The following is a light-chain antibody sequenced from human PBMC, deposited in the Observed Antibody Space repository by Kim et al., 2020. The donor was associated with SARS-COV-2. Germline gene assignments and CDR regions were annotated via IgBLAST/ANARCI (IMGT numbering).Light chain of an antibody. Sequence: DIQMTQSPSSVSASVGDRVTITCRASQAVSPWLSWYQQKPGKAPNLLVFAVSALQSGVPSRFSGSGSETHFTLTISSLQPEDVGTYNCQQANSLPWTFGQGTKLEI. CDR2: AVS. CDR3: QQANSLPWT. CDR1: QAVSPW. J-gene: IGKJ1*01. V-gene: IGKV1-12*01.